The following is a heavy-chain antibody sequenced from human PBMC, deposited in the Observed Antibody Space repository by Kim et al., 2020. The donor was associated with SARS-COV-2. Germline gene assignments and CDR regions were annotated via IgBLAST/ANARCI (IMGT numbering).Heavy chain of an antibody. V-gene: IGHV3-23*01. CDR2: ISGSGGTT. CDR3: AKDPHGSTSNWFDP. Sequence: GGSLRLSCATSGFTFNDYAMGWVRQAPGKGLEWVSSISGSGGTTYYTGSVKGRFTISKDNSKNTLYLQMNNLRAEDTAVYYCAKDPHGSTSNWFDPWGQGTLVTVSS. D-gene: IGHD6-13*01. J-gene: IGHJ5*02. CDR1: GFTFNDYA.